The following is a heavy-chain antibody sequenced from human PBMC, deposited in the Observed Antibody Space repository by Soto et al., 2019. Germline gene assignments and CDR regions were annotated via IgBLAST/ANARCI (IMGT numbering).Heavy chain of an antibody. CDR3: ARDRAYSRFDY. CDR2: MNEDGSER. J-gene: IGHJ4*02. CDR1: GFSFSSAW. Sequence: PGGSLRLSCAVSGFSFSSAWMTWIRQAPEKGLERVAIMNEDGSERYYVDSVKCRFTISRDNAKNALFLQMNSLRVEDTAVYFCARDRAYSRFDYWGQGSLVTVSS. V-gene: IGHV3-7*03. D-gene: IGHD4-4*01.